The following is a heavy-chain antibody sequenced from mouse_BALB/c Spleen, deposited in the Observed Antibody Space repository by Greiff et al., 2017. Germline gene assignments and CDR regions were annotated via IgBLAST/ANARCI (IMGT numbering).Heavy chain of an antibody. J-gene: IGHJ2*01. D-gene: IGHD2-3*01. CDR1: GFTFSSYA. Sequence: EVKLVESGGGLVKPGGSLKLSCAASGFTFSSYAMSWVRQSPEKRLEWVAEISSGGSYTYYPDTVTGRFTISRDNAKNTLYLEMSSLRSEDTAMYYCAMMVRGYWGQGTTLTVSS. CDR3: AMMVRGY. V-gene: IGHV5-9-4*01. CDR2: ISSGGSYT.